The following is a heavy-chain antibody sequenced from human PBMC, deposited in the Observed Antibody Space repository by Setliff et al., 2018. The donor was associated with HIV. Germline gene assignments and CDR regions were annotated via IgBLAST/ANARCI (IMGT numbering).Heavy chain of an antibody. J-gene: IGHJ5*02. D-gene: IGHD3-10*01. CDR1: SGSFGVYR. Sequence: PSETLSLTCTISSGSFGVYRWSWIRQSAGRGLEWIGRIDSSGTTDYKPSLKGRVAISVDTSRNQFSLRVTSVTAADTAVYFCARDRHSSGLGSYGPWGPGILVTGSS. CDR2: IDSSGTT. CDR3: ARDRHSSGLGSYGP. V-gene: IGHV4-4*07.